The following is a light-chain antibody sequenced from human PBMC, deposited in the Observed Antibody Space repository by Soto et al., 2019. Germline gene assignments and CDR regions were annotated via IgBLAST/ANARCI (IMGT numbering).Light chain of an antibody. CDR3: QQYHNWPIT. CDR1: QSVSSN. Sequence: EKVMSQSPATLSGSPRQRATLSCRASQSVSSNLAWHQQKPGQAPRILMYDASTRATGISARFSGSGSGTEFTLTISSLQSEDFAVYYCQQYHNWPITFGQGTRLEIK. CDR2: DAS. J-gene: IGKJ5*01. V-gene: IGKV3-15*01.